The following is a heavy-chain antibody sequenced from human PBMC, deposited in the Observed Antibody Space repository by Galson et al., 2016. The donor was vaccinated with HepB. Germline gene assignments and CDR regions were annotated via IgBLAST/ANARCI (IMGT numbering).Heavy chain of an antibody. D-gene: IGHD3/OR15-3a*01. CDR1: GGTFSSDA. CDR3: ARASRLDRDLVNWFAP. CDR2: IIPIFNRP. Sequence: SVKVSCKAFGGTFSSDAISWVRQAPGQGLEWMGGIIPIFNRPHYAQKFQGRLTISAEESTSTGYMELNSLTSDDTAGYYCARASRLDRDLVNWFAPWGQGTLVTVSS. V-gene: IGHV1-69*13. J-gene: IGHJ5*02.